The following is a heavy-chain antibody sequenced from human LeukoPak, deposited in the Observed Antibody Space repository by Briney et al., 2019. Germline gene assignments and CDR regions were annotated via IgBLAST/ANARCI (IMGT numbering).Heavy chain of an antibody. CDR2: INAGNGNT. V-gene: IGHV1-3*01. J-gene: IGHJ6*02. Sequence: ASVKVSCKASGYTFTSYAMHWVRQAPGQRLEWMGWINAGNGNTKYSQKFQGRVTITRDTSASTAYTELSSLRSEDTAVYYCAREGAAAGDYYYGMDVWGQGTTVTVSS. CDR1: GYTFTSYA. CDR3: AREGAAAGDYYYGMDV. D-gene: IGHD6-13*01.